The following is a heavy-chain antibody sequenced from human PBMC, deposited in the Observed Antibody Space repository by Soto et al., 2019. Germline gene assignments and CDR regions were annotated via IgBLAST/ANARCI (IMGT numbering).Heavy chain of an antibody. CDR1: GYTFTSSG. D-gene: IGHD3-22*01. J-gene: IGHJ3*01. CDR3: ARALFYQGSASRGYSFDAFDF. CDR2: ISAHTGSS. V-gene: IGHV1-18*01. Sequence: QVQLVQSGAEVKKPGASVKVSCKASGYTFTSSGVSWVRQAPGQGLEWMGWISAHTGSSEYAQRFQGRVTMTTARSTCTAYMELRSLRAADTAVYYCARALFYQGSASRGYSFDAFDFWGPGTPVTVSS.